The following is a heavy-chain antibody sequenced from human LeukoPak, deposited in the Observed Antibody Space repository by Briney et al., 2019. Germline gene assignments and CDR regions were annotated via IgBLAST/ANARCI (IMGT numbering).Heavy chain of an antibody. CDR1: GFTFSTYG. J-gene: IGHJ3*02. Sequence: SGRSLRLSCAASGFTFSTYGMHWVRQAPGKGLEWVAVISYDGSNKYYADSVKGRFTISRDNSKNTLYLQMNSLRAEDTAVYYCARDGGGATDDAFDIWGQGTMVTVSS. D-gene: IGHD1-26*01. V-gene: IGHV3-30*03. CDR3: ARDGGGATDDAFDI. CDR2: ISYDGSNK.